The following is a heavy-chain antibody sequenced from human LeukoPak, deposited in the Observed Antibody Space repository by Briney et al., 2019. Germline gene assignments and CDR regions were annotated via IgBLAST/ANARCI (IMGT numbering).Heavy chain of an antibody. Sequence: PGGSLRLSCAASGLNLSVYGMHWVRQAPGKGLEWVPVIWYDGTKKYYADSVKGRFTISRDNSENTLYLQMNSLRAGDTAVYYCAKDRGSTGVLVSFDYWGQGTLVTVSS. J-gene: IGHJ4*02. CDR1: GLNLSVYG. V-gene: IGHV3-33*06. D-gene: IGHD2-8*02. CDR2: IWYDGTKK. CDR3: AKDRGSTGVLVSFDY.